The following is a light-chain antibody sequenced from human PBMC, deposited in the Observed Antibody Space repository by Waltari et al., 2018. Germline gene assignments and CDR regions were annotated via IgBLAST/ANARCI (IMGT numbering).Light chain of an antibody. CDR1: QSVSTN. V-gene: IGKV3-15*01. J-gene: IGKJ2*03. Sequence: EIVMTQSPATLSVSPGETATLSCRASQSVSTNLAWYRHQPGQAPRLLIYGASSRATGVPARFSGSGAGTEFTLSISSLQSEDSAVYYCQQYSSWPPMSSFGQGTKLEIK. CDR3: QQYSSWPPMSS. CDR2: GAS.